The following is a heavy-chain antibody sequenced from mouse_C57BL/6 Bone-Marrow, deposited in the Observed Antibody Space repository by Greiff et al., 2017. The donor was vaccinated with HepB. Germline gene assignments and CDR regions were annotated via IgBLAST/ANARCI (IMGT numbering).Heavy chain of an antibody. CDR2: INPYNGDT. CDR3: ARRRTPMGYGNYWYFDV. V-gene: IGHV1-20*01. D-gene: IGHD2-1*01. CDR1: GYSFTGYF. J-gene: IGHJ1*03. Sequence: VQLQQSGPELVKPGDSVKISCKASGYSFTGYFMNWVMQSHGKSLEWIGRINPYNGDTFYNQKFKGKATLTVDKSSSTAHMERRSLTSEDSAVYYCARRRTPMGYGNYWYFDVWGTGTTVTVSS.